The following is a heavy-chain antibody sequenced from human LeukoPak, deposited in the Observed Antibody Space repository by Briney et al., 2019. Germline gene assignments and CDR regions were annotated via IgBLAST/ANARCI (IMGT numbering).Heavy chain of an antibody. Sequence: SETLSLTCTVSGGSISSGSYYWSWIRQPAGKGLEWIGRIYTSGSTNYNPSLKSRVTISVDTSKNQFSLKLSSVTAADTAVYYCARDAVGATGYFDYWGQGTLVTVTS. D-gene: IGHD1-26*01. CDR3: ARDAVGATGYFDY. CDR1: GGSISSGSYY. J-gene: IGHJ4*02. CDR2: IYTSGST. V-gene: IGHV4-61*02.